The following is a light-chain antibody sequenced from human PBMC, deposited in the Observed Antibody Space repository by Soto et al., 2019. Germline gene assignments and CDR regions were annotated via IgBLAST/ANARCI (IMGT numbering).Light chain of an antibody. CDR1: QSVSNNY. J-gene: IGKJ2*01. CDR3: QQYGSSPPYT. CDR2: GSS. V-gene: IGKV3-20*01. Sequence: EVVLTQSPGTLSLSPGERATLSCRASQSVSNNYFAWYQQKPGQAPRLLIFGSSDRATGIPDRFSGSGSGTDFTLTISRLEPEDFAVYYCQQYGSSPPYTLGQGTKLDIK.